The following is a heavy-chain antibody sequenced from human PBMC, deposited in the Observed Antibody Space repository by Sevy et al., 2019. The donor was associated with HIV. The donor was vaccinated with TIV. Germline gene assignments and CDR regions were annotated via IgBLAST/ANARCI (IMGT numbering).Heavy chain of an antibody. Sequence: GGSLRLSCAASGFTFSSYGIHWVRQAPGKGLEWVAVISYDGSNKYYAHSVRGRFTISRDNSKNTVYLQMNSLRAEDTAVYYCAKGSISAHHAFDIWGQGTMVTVSS. CDR2: ISYDGSNK. D-gene: IGHD6-19*01. V-gene: IGHV3-30*18. CDR1: GFTFSSYG. CDR3: AKGSISAHHAFDI. J-gene: IGHJ3*02.